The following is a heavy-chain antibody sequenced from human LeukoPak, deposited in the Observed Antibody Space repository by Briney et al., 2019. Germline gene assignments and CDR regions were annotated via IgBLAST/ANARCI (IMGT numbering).Heavy chain of an antibody. Sequence: SETLSLTCTVSGASISSSNYYYSWIRQPPGKGLEWIGEINHSGSTNYNPSLKSRVTISVDTSKNQFSLKLSSVTAADTAVYYCARRANIAAAARYWGQGTLVTVSS. V-gene: IGHV4-39*07. D-gene: IGHD6-13*01. J-gene: IGHJ4*02. CDR2: INHSGST. CDR1: GASISSSNYY. CDR3: ARRANIAAAARY.